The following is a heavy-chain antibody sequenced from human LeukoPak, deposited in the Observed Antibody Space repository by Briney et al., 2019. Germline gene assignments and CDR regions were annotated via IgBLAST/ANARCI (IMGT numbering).Heavy chain of an antibody. CDR1: GGSITNENYF. CDR2: IHYRGSA. V-gene: IGHV4-30-4*01. CDR3: AGEVISPGASDGFDI. J-gene: IGHJ3*02. Sequence: SQTLSLTCTVSGGSITNENYFWSWIRLSPRKGLEWIGYIHYRGSAYYGPSLESRFTLSIDTSTNQFSLKPNSVTAADTAMYYCAGEVISPGASDGFDIWGQGTMVTVSS. D-gene: IGHD2-2*01.